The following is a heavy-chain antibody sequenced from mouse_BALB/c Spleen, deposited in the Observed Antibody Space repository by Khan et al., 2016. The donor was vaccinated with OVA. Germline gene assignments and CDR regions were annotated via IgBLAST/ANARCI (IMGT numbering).Heavy chain of an antibody. V-gene: IGHV9-3-1*01. J-gene: IGHJ4*01. CDR1: GYIFTNHG. Sequence: QVQLQQSGPELKKPGETVKISCKASGYIFTNHGMNWVKQAPGKGLKWMGWINTYSGEPTYVDDFKGRFAFSLETSASTAYLQINNLKNEDTATYFCARVGYSGTMDYWGQGTSVTVSS. D-gene: IGHD2-14*01. CDR3: ARVGYSGTMDY. CDR2: INTYSGEP.